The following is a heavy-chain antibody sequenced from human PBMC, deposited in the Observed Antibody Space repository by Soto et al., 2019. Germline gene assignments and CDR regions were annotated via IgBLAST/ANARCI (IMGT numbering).Heavy chain of an antibody. CDR2: ISAYNGNT. D-gene: IGHD2-15*01. V-gene: IGHV1-18*01. CDR3: ARVSGELADGSGASCVPYYYGMDV. Sequence: QVQLVQSGVEVKKPGASVKVSCKASGYTFTSYGISWVRQAPGQGLEWMGWISAYNGNTNYAQKGQGGVTMTTDAATSRGYMELRRLRYDGTAVYYCARVSGELADGSGASCVPYYYGMDVWGQGTTVTVSS. J-gene: IGHJ6*02. CDR1: GYTFTSYG.